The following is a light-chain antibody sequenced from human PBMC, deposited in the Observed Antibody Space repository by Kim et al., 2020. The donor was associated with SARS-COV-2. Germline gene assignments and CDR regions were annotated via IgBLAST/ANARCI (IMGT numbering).Light chain of an antibody. Sequence: SACVGDRVTITCRASQGIDRWLAWFQQKPGKAPKLLIYDASSLESGVPPRFSGSGSGTEFTLTISSLQPDDFGTYYCQQYNSYWTFGQGTKVDIK. CDR1: QGIDRW. CDR2: DAS. V-gene: IGKV1-5*01. CDR3: QQYNSYWT. J-gene: IGKJ1*01.